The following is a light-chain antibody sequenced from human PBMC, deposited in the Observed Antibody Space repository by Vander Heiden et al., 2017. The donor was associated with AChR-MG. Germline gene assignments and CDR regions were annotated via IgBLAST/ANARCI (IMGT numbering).Light chain of an antibody. Sequence: QTVVTQAPSFSVSPGGTVTLTCGLSSGSVSTSYYPRWYQQTPGQAPRTPIYSTNTRSSGVPDRFSGSILGNKAALTITGAQADDESDYYCVLYRGSGISVFGGGTKLTVL. V-gene: IGLV8-61*01. CDR2: STN. J-gene: IGLJ3*02. CDR1: SGSVSTSYY. CDR3: VLYRGSGISV.